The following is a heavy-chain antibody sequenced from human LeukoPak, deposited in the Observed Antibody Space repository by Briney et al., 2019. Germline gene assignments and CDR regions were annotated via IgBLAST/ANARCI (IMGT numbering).Heavy chain of an antibody. CDR1: GFSFTTYW. J-gene: IGHJ3*02. V-gene: IGHV3-66*04. Sequence: GGSLRLSCAASGFSFTTYWMTWVRQAPGKGLEWVSVIYSGGRTYYADSVKGRFTISRDNSKNTLDLQMNSLRAEDTAVYYCARQLVPMGDTFDIWGQGTMVTVSS. CDR2: IYSGGRT. D-gene: IGHD2-2*01. CDR3: ARQLVPMGDTFDI.